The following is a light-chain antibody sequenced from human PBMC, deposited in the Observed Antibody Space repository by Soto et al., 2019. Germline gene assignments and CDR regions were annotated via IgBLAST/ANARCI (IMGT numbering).Light chain of an antibody. V-gene: IGKV3-20*01. J-gene: IGKJ3*01. CDR2: AAS. CDR1: QIVTINS. Sequence: EVVLTQSPGTLSSSPGERATLSCRASQIVTINSLAWYQQKPGQPPRLLIYAASTRASAIPDRFSGSGSGTDFTLTINRLQPEDFALYFCQQYGDSPFTFGPGTRVDLK. CDR3: QQYGDSPFT.